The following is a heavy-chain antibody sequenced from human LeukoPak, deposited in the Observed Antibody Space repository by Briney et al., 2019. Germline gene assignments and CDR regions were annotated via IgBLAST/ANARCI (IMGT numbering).Heavy chain of an antibody. J-gene: IGHJ4*02. V-gene: IGHV3-23*01. CDR1: GFTFSSYA. CDR3: AKVGDSSGWYYFDY. CDR2: ISGSGVST. Sequence: GGSLRLSCAASGFTFSSYAMSWVRQAPGKGLEWVSGISGSGVSTYYADSGKGRFTIPRDNSKNTLYLQMNSLRAEDTAVYYCAKVGDSSGWYYFDYWGQGTLVTVSS. D-gene: IGHD6-19*01.